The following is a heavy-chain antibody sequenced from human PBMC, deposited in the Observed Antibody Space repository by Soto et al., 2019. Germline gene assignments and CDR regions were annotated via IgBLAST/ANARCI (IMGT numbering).Heavy chain of an antibody. D-gene: IGHD2-15*01. CDR2: INAGNGNT. Sequence: SVKVSCKASGYTFTSYAMHWVRQAPGQRLEWMGWINAGNGNTKYSQKFQGRVTITRDTSASTAYMELSSLRSEDTAVYYCARDSAVVVVAEYNWFDPWGQGTLVTVSS. CDR1: GYTFTSYA. CDR3: ARDSAVVVVAEYNWFDP. J-gene: IGHJ5*02. V-gene: IGHV1-3*01.